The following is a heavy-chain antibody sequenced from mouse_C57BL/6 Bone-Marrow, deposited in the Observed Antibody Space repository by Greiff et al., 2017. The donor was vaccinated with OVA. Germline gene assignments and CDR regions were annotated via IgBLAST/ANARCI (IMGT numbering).Heavy chain of an antibody. CDR3: ARLGYYGSSLFDY. J-gene: IGHJ2*01. D-gene: IGHD1-1*01. V-gene: IGHV1-69*01. Sequence: QLQQPGAELVMPGASVKLSCKASGYTFTSYWMHWVKQRPGQGLEWIGEIDPSDSYTNYNQKFKGKSTLTVDKSSSTAYMQLSSLTSEDSAVYYCARLGYYGSSLFDYWGQGTTLTVSS. CDR1: GYTFTSYW. CDR2: IDPSDSYT.